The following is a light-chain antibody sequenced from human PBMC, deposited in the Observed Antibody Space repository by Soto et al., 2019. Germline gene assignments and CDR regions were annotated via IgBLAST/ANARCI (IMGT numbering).Light chain of an antibody. CDR2: DDD. V-gene: IGLV1-51*01. Sequence: QSVLTQPPSVSAAPGQKVTISCSGSSSNIGGNSVSWYQQFPGTAPKLLTYDDDKRPSGIPDRFSGSKSGTSATLGITGFQTGDEADYYCGSWDSSLSAYVFATGTKSPS. CDR3: GSWDSSLSAYV. J-gene: IGLJ1*01. CDR1: SSNIGGNS.